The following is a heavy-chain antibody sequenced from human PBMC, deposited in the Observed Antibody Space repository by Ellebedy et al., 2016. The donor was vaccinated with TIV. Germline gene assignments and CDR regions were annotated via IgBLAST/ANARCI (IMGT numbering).Heavy chain of an antibody. CDR2: IYPGASAT. V-gene: IGHV5-51*01. D-gene: IGHD6-13*01. CDR3: ATVPIAAAGWYFDY. CDR1: GYSFTSYW. J-gene: IGHJ4*02. Sequence: GESLKISCKGSGYSFTSYWIGWVRQLPGKGLAWMGIIYPGASATRYSPSFQGQVTIPADKSISTAYLQWSSLKASDTAMYYCATVPIAAAGWYFDYWGQGTLVTVSS.